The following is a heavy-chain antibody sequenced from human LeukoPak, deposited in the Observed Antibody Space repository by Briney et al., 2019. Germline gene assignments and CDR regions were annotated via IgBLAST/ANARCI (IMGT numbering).Heavy chain of an antibody. CDR3: AKDRGYSSSWGPQYYFDY. D-gene: IGHD6-13*01. J-gene: IGHJ4*02. CDR1: GFTFSSYA. V-gene: IGHV3-23*01. Sequence: TGGSLRLSCAASGFTFSSYAMSWGRQAPGKGLEWVSAISGSGGSTYYADSVKGRFTISRDNSKNTLYLQMNSLRAEDTAVYYCAKDRGYSSSWGPQYYFDYWGQGTLVTVSS. CDR2: ISGSGGST.